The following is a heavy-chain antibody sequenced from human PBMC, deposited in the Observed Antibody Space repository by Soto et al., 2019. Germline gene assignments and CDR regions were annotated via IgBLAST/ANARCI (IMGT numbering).Heavy chain of an antibody. CDR3: ARWGKYSSSWDYYYGMDV. V-gene: IGHV1-2*04. J-gene: IGHJ6*02. Sequence: ASVKVSCKASGYTFTGYYMHWVRQAPGQGLEWMGWINPNSGGTNYAQKFQGWVTMTRDKSISTAYMELSRLRSDDTAVYYCARWGKYSSSWDYYYGMDVWGQGTTVTVSS. D-gene: IGHD6-13*01. CDR2: INPNSGGT. CDR1: GYTFTGYY.